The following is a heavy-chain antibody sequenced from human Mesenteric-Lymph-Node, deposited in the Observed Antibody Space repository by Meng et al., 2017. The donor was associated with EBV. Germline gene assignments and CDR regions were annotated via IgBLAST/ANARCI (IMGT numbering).Heavy chain of an antibody. D-gene: IGHD6-19*01. CDR3: ARGGLQSSGWYKERPH. CDR2: ISPGGSI. CDR1: GESFPPYS. V-gene: IGHV4-34*02. J-gene: IGHJ4*02. Sequence: GQLPPQGGGLFNPSGALSLPCAVFGESFPPYSWSCIRQPPGKGLEWIGEISPGGSINYNPSLKSRLTISVATSNTLFSLNINSVSVADTAVYYCARGGLQSSGWYKERPHWGQGTLVTVSS.